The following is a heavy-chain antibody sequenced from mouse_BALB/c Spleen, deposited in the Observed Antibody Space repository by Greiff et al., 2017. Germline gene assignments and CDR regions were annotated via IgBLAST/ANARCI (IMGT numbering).Heavy chain of an antibody. J-gene: IGHJ4*01. CDR2: ISSGGSYT. V-gene: IGHV5-6-4*01. Sequence: EVKLMESGGGLVKPGGSLKLSCAASGFTFSSYTMSWVRQTPEKRLEWVATISSGGSYTYYPDSVKGRFTISRDNAKNTLYLQMSSLKSEDTAVYYCTRGEATMITTGRDYYAMDYWGQGTSVTVSS. CDR3: TRGEATMITTGRDYYAMDY. CDR1: GFTFSSYT. D-gene: IGHD2-4*01.